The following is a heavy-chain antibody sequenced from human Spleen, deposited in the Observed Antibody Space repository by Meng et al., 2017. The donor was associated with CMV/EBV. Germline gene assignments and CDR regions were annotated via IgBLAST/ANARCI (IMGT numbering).Heavy chain of an antibody. CDR3: ARDRKLWPDYYYGMDV. J-gene: IGHJ6*02. Sequence: SETLSLTCAVYGGSFSGYAWSWIRQSPGKGLEWIGDIIHRVSTRYNPSLKGPLTISVDTSKNQFSLKLSSVTAADTAVYYCARDRKLWPDYYYGMDVWGQGTTVTVSS. V-gene: IGHV4-34*12. CDR1: GGSFSGYA. CDR2: IIHRVST. D-gene: IGHD5-18*01.